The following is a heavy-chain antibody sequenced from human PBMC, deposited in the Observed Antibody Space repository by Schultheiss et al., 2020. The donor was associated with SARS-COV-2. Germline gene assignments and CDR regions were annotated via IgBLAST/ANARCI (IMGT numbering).Heavy chain of an antibody. CDR3: TTDLSCSGGSCYDAFDI. V-gene: IGHV3-15*01. D-gene: IGHD2-15*01. CDR2: IKSKTDGGTT. CDR1: GFTFGDYA. Sequence: GESLKISCTGSGFTFGDYAMSWVRQAPGKGLEWVGRIKSKTDGGTTDYAAPVKGRFTISRDDSKNTLYLQMNSLKTEDTAVYYCTTDLSCSGGSCYDAFDIWGQGTMVTVSS. J-gene: IGHJ3*02.